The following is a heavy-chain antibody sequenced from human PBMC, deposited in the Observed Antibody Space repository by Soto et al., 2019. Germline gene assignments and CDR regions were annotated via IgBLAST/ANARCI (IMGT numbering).Heavy chain of an antibody. V-gene: IGHV6-1*01. CDR2: TYYRSKWYN. CDR3: ARDPAAYHIAAAGFDY. J-gene: IGHJ4*02. CDR1: GDSVSSNSAA. D-gene: IGHD6-13*01. Sequence: QPLSLPSSVSGDSVSSNSAACNLIRQSPSRGLEWLGRTYYRSKWYNDYAVSVKSRITINPDTSKNQFSLQLNSVTPEDTAVYYCARDPAAYHIAAAGFDYWGQGTLVTVSS.